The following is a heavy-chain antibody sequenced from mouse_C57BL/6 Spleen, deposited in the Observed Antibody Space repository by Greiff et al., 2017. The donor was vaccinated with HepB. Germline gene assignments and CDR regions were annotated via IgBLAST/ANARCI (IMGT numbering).Heavy chain of an antibody. Sequence: EVRVVESGGGLVKPGGSLKLSCAASGFTFSSYAMSWVRQTPEKRLEWVATISDGGSYTYYPDNVKGRFTISRDNAKNNLYLQMSHLKSEDTAMYYCARDRGSSHEYFDVWGTGTTVTVSS. D-gene: IGHD1-1*01. CDR2: ISDGGSYT. V-gene: IGHV5-4*01. J-gene: IGHJ1*03. CDR3: ARDRGSSHEYFDV. CDR1: GFTFSSYA.